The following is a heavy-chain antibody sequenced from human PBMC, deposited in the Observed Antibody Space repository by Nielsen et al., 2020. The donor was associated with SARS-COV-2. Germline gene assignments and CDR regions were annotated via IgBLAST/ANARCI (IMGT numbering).Heavy chain of an antibody. Sequence: SETLSLTCAVSGGSISSNNWWRWVRQPPGKGLEWIGEIYHRRSTNYSPSLKTRVTISVDKSKNQFSLELRSVTAADTAVYYCARDCSCGLGSSPSYYFDYWGQGTLVTVSS. CDR3: ARDCSCGLGSSPSYYFDY. D-gene: IGHD7-27*01. CDR2: IYHRRST. V-gene: IGHV4-4*02. CDR1: GGSISSNNW. J-gene: IGHJ4*02.